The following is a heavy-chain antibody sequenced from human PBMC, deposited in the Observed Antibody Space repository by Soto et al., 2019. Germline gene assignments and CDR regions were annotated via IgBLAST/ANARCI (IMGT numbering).Heavy chain of an antibody. CDR3: ARQAGYYDSSDYYPFDAMDV. CDR2: IYPGDSYT. J-gene: IGHJ6*02. D-gene: IGHD3-22*01. CDR1: EYSFTNYW. V-gene: IGHV5-51*01. Sequence: PGEPLKISCKGSEYSFTNYWIGWVRQMPGKGLECMGSIYPGDSYTRYSPSFQGQVTISADKSISTAYVQWSSLKAPDTAMYYCARQAGYYDSSDYYPFDAMDVWGQGTTVTVSS.